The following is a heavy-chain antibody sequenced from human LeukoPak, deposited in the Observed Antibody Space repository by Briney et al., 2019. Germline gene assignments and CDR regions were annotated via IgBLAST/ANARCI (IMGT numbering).Heavy chain of an antibody. CDR2: IYHSGST. D-gene: IGHD6-13*01. Sequence: SQTLSLTCAVSGGSISSGGYSWSWIRQPPGKGLEWIGYIYHSGSTYYNPSLKSRVTISVDRSKNQFSLKLSSVTAADTAVYYCARDDTGISAVGAYWGQGTLVIVSS. CDR3: ARDDTGISAVGAY. J-gene: IGHJ4*02. V-gene: IGHV4-30-2*01. CDR1: GGSISSGGYS.